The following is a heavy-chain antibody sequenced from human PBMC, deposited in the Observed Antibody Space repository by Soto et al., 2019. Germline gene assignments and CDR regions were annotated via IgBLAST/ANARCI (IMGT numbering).Heavy chain of an antibody. Sequence: QMQLVQSGAEVKKTGSSVKVSCKASGYTFTYRYLHWVRQAPGQALEWMGWITPFNGNTNYAQKFQARVTITRDRSMSTAYMELSSLRSEDTAMYYCATSTSGSYPLLDYWGQGTLVTVSS. V-gene: IGHV1-45*02. D-gene: IGHD1-26*01. CDR1: GYTFTYRY. CDR2: ITPFNGNT. CDR3: ATSTSGSYPLLDY. J-gene: IGHJ4*02.